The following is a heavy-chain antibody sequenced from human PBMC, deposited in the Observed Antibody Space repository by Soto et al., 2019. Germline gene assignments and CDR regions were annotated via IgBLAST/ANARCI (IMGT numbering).Heavy chain of an antibody. V-gene: IGHV5-51*01. CDR3: ASSNILTGYAYYFDY. J-gene: IGHJ4*02. CDR2: IYPGDFQT. CDR1: GYSFTSYW. D-gene: IGHD3-9*01. Sequence: GESLKISCKGSGYSFTSYWIAWVRQVPGKGLEWMGIIYPGDFQTRYSPSFQGQVTISADKYISTAYLQWSSLKVSDTAMYYCASSNILTGYAYYFDYWGQGTLVTVSS.